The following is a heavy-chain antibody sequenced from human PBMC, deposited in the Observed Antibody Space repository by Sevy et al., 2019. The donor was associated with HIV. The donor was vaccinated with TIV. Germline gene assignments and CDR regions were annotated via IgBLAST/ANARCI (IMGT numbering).Heavy chain of an antibody. CDR1: GFTFDDYA. J-gene: IGHJ4*02. Sequence: GGSLRLSCAASGFTFDDYAMHWVRQAPGKGLEWVSGISWNSGSIGYADSVKGRFTISRDNAKNSLYLQMNSLRAEDTALYYCAKSGTPHYYDSSGYYNWGQGTQVTVSS. CDR3: AKSGTPHYYDSSGYYN. CDR2: ISWNSGSI. V-gene: IGHV3-9*01. D-gene: IGHD3-22*01.